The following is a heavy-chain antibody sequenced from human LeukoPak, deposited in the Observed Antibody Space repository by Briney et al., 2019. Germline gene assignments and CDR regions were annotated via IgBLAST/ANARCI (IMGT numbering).Heavy chain of an antibody. CDR1: GYTFTSYD. V-gene: IGHV1-2*02. D-gene: IGHD3-9*01. J-gene: IGHJ4*02. CDR2: INPNSGGT. Sequence: VASVKVSCKASGYTFTSYDINWVRQATGQGLEWMGWINPNSGGTNYAQKFQGRVTMTRDTSISTAYMELSRLRSDDTAVYYCARVQLRYFDWLLGYWGQGTLVTVSS. CDR3: ARVQLRYFDWLLGY.